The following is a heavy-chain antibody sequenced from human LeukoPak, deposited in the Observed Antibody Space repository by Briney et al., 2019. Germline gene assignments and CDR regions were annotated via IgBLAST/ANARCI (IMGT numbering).Heavy chain of an antibody. CDR1: GFTFSDYY. V-gene: IGHV3-11*01. CDR3: ARAMGLLRYYFDY. Sequence: GGSLRLSCAAPGFTFSDYYMSWIRQAPGKGLEWVSYISSSGSTIYYADSVKGRFTISRDNAKNSLYLQMNSLRAEDTAVYYCARAMGLLRYYFDYWGQGTLVTVSS. CDR2: ISSSGSTI. J-gene: IGHJ4*02. D-gene: IGHD1-26*01.